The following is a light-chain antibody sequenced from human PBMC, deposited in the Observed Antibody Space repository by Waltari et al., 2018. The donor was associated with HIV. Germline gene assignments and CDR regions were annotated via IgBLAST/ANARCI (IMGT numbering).Light chain of an antibody. CDR1: SSDVGGYDY. Sequence: QSALTQPRSVSGSPGQSVTISCTGASSDVGGYDYVSWYQHHPGKDPKLIIYHVTKRPSVVPDRFSCSKSRNTASLTISVLQAEYEADYYCCSYAGDSSYVFGTGAEVTV. J-gene: IGLJ1*01. V-gene: IGLV2-11*01. CDR3: CSYAGDSSYV. CDR2: HVT.